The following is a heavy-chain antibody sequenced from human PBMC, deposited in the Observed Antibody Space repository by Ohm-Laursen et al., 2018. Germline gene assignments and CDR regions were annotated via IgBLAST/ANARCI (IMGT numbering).Heavy chain of an antibody. V-gene: IGHV3-33*01. D-gene: IGHD2-15*01. J-gene: IGHJ3*02. CDR1: RFTFRGYG. CDR3: ASRIYSDAFDI. Sequence: SLRLSCTASRFTFRGYGMEWVRQAPGKGLEWVAVIRHDGVEQFHADSVKGRFTISRDNSRNTLYLQMKSLRAEDTAVYYCASRIYSDAFDIWGQGTMVTVSS. CDR2: IRHDGVEQ.